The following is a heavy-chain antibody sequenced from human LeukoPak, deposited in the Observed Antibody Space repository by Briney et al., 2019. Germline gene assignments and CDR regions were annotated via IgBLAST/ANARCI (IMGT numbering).Heavy chain of an antibody. CDR1: GFTFSSQN. V-gene: IGHV3-21*01. D-gene: IGHD6-19*01. J-gene: IGHJ4*02. CDR2: ISPSGDST. Sequence: GGSLRLSCAASGFTFSSQNMNWVRQAPGKGLEWVAYISPSGDSTKYADSVEGRFTISRDNVENSLYLLMNSLRVDDTAVYYCVKNGWLDYWGQGIVVTVSS. CDR3: VKNGWLDY.